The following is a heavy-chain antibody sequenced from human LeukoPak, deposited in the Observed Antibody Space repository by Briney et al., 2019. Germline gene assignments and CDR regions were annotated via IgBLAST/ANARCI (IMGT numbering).Heavy chain of an antibody. V-gene: IGHV3-7*01. CDR1: GFTFSSYW. CDR2: IKQDGSEK. J-gene: IGHJ4*02. CDR3: ARDKMVGPTIFDY. D-gene: IGHD1-26*01. Sequence: HPGGSLRLSCAASGFTFSSYWMSWVRQAPGKGLEWVANIKQDGSEKYYVDSVKGRFTISRDNAKNSLYLQMNSLRAEDTAVYYCARDKMVGPTIFDYWGQGTLVTVSS.